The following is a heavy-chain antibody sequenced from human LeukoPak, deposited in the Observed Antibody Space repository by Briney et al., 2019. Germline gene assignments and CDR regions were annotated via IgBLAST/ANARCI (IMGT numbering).Heavy chain of an antibody. J-gene: IGHJ6*02. V-gene: IGHV1-2*04. CDR1: GYTFTGYY. D-gene: IGHD3-3*01. CDR3: ARSHGDFWSGYYYYYGMDV. Sequence: ASVTVSCTASGYTFTGYYMQWVRQAPGQGLEWMGWINPNSGGTNYAQKFQGWVTMTRDTSISTAYMELSRLRSDDTAVYYCARSHGDFWSGYYYYYGMDVWAKGPRSPSP. CDR2: INPNSGGT.